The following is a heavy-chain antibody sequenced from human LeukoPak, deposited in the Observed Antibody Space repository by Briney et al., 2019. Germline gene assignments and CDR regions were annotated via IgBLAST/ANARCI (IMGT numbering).Heavy chain of an antibody. J-gene: IGHJ4*02. Sequence: SETLSLTCTVSGGSVSSGSYYWSWIRQPPGKGLEWIGYIYYSGSTNYNPSLKSRVTISVDTSKNQFSLKLSSVTAADTAVYYCARASISPDPYSDYWGQGTLVTVSS. CDR3: ARASISPDPYSDY. CDR1: GGSVSSGSYY. V-gene: IGHV4-61*01. CDR2: IYYSGST. D-gene: IGHD6-6*01.